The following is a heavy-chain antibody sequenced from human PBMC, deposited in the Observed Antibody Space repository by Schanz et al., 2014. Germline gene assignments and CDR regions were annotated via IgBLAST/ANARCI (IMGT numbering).Heavy chain of an antibody. CDR2: ITSGSAK. D-gene: IGHD5-12*01. V-gene: IGHV3-23*04. CDR3: AKDMARGGYNWVLDS. Sequence: VQLVESGGGVVQPGGSLRLSCVGSGYSFSDYDMYWIRQAPGKGLEWVSYITSGSAKFYADSVKGRFTFSRDNSKNTLYLQMNSLRAEDTAIYYCAKDMARGGYNWVLDSWGQGTLVTVSS. J-gene: IGHJ4*02. CDR1: GYSFSDYD.